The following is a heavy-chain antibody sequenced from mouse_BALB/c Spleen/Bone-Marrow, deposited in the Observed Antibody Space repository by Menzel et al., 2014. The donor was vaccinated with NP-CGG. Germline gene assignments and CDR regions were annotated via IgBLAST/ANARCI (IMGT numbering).Heavy chain of an antibody. CDR1: GFNIKDTY. J-gene: IGHJ1*01. CDR2: IDPANGNT. V-gene: IGHV14-3*02. CDR3: ASYRYAWYFDV. Sequence: VQLQQSGAELVKPGASVKLSCTASGFNIKDTYLHWVKQRPVQGLEWIGRIDPANGNTKYDPKFQGEATITADTSSNTAYLQLSSLTSEDTAVYYCASYRYAWYFDVWGAGTTVTVSS. D-gene: IGHD2-14*01.